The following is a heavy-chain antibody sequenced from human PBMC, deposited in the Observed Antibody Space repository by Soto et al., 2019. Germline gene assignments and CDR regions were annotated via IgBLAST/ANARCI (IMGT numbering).Heavy chain of an antibody. J-gene: IGHJ4*02. CDR2: IIPILGIA. Sequence: QVQLVQSGAEVKKPGSSVKVSCKASGSTFSSYTISWVRQAPGQGLEWMGRIIPILGIANYAQKFQGRVTITSDKSTSTAYMELSSLRSEDTAVYYCAREEYSSSLDYFDYGGQGTLVTVSS. CDR3: AREEYSSSLDYFDY. CDR1: GSTFSSYT. D-gene: IGHD6-13*01. V-gene: IGHV1-69*08.